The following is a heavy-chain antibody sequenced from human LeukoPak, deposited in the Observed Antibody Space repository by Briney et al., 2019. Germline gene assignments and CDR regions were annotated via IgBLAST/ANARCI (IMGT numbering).Heavy chain of an antibody. D-gene: IGHD3-22*01. CDR1: GGSISSYY. Sequence: SETLSLTCTVSGGSISSYYWSWIRQPAGKGLEWIGRIYTSGSTNYNPSLKSRVTISVDTSKNQFSLKLSSVTAADTAVYYCARHYYYDSSGYSDYWGQGTLVTVSS. CDR3: ARHYYYDSSGYSDY. V-gene: IGHV4-4*07. J-gene: IGHJ4*02. CDR2: IYTSGST.